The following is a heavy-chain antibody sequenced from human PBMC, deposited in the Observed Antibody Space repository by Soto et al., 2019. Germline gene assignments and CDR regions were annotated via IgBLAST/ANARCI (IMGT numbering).Heavy chain of an antibody. Sequence: SETLSLTCTVSGGSISTYYWTWVRQPPGKRLEWIGCIDYSGSTSYNPSLKSRLTISIDTSKNQFSLNLKSVTAADTAVYYCARARRSSGRMDDDDIWGQGTTVTVSS. D-gene: IGHD1-26*01. V-gene: IGHV4-59*01. J-gene: IGHJ3*02. CDR3: ARARRSSGRMDDDDI. CDR1: GGSISTYY. CDR2: IDYSGST.